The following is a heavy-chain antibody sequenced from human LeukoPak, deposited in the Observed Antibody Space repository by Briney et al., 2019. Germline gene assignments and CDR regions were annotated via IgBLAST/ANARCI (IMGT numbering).Heavy chain of an antibody. CDR1: GGSISSYY. D-gene: IGHD3-22*01. CDR3: ASIESDYCDSSGYDAFDI. V-gene: IGHV4-59*01. CDR2: IYYSGST. Sequence: SETLSLTCTVSGGSISSYYWSWIRQPPGKGLEWIGYIYYSGSTNYNPSLKSRVTISVDTSKNQFSLKLSSVTAADTAVYYCASIESDYCDSSGYDAFDIWGQGTMVTVSS. J-gene: IGHJ3*02.